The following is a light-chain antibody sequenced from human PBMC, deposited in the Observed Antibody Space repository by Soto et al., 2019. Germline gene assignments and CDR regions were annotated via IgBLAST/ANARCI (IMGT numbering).Light chain of an antibody. CDR2: DNN. J-gene: IGLJ2*01. CDR3: HSYDVSLSGPV. V-gene: IGLV1-40*01. CDR1: SSNIGAGYD. Sequence: QSVLTQPPSLSGAPGQRVTISCTGSSSNIGAGYDVHWYQQLPGTAHRVLIYDNNSRPSGVPDRFSGSKSGTSASLAIAGLQAEDEADYYCHSYDVSLSGPVFGGGTKLTVL.